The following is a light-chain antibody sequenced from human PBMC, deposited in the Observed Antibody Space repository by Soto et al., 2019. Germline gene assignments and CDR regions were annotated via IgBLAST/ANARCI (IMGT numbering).Light chain of an antibody. V-gene: IGLV2-14*03. J-gene: IGLJ1*01. Sequence: QSALTQPASVSGSPGQSITISCTGTSSDVGGYNYVSWYQQHPGKAPKLMIYDVSNRPSGVSNRFSGSKSGNTASLTISGLQAEDEAEYYCSSYTTRSTLVFGTGTKVTVL. CDR1: SSDVGGYNY. CDR2: DVS. CDR3: SSYTTRSTLV.